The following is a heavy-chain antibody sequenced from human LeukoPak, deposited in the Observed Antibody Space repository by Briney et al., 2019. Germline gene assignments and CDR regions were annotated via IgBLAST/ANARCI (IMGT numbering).Heavy chain of an antibody. CDR3: ARGYYGSGSYYSFFFDY. CDR1: GFTFSSYS. D-gene: IGHD3-10*01. Sequence: GGSLRLSCAASGFTFSSYSMNWVRQAPGKGLEWVSSISGSSSYIYYADSVKGRFTISRDNAKNSLYLQMNSLRAEDTAVYYCARGYYGSGSYYSFFFDYWGQGTPVTVSS. J-gene: IGHJ4*02. CDR2: ISGSSSYI. V-gene: IGHV3-21*01.